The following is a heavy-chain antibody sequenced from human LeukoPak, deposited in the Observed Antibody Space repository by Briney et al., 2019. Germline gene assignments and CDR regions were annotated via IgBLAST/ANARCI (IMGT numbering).Heavy chain of an antibody. CDR1: GFTFKKYA. CDR3: AKGAEIDH. CDR2: MTGPTDTT. V-gene: IGHV3-23*01. J-gene: IGHJ4*02. Sequence: GGSLRLSCAASGFTFKKYAMRSVRQTPGKGLEWLSAMTGPTDTTYYAESVKGRFTISRDYSKSMVYLKMISLSADDTALYYCAKGAEIDHWGQGTLVTVSS.